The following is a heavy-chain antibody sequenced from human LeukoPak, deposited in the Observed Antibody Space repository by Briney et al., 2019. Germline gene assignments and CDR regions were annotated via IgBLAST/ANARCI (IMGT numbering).Heavy chain of an antibody. J-gene: IGHJ6*02. Sequence: KVSRKASGGTFSSYAISWVRQAPGQGLEWMGGIIPIFGTANYAQKFQGRVTITADESTSTAYMELSSLRSEDTAVYYCAREKYSSSWTDYYYYGMDVWGQGTTVTVSS. CDR1: GGTFSSYA. CDR3: AREKYSSSWTDYYYYGMDV. CDR2: IIPIFGTA. D-gene: IGHD6-13*01. V-gene: IGHV1-69*01.